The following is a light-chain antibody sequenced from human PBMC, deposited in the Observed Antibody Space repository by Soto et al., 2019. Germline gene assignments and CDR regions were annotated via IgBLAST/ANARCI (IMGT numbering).Light chain of an antibody. CDR3: QLYNSWPRT. CDR1: QSVSNN. CDR2: GAS. Sequence: EIVMTQSPATLSVSPGERATLSCRASQSVSNNLPWYQQKPGQAPRLLIYGASTRATGIPARFSGSGSGTEFTLTVSSLQSEDFAVYYCQLYNSWPRTFGQGTKVEIK. V-gene: IGKV3-15*01. J-gene: IGKJ1*01.